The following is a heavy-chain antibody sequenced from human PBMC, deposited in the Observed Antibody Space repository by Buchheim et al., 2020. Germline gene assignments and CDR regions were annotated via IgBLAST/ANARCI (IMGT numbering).Heavy chain of an antibody. D-gene: IGHD3-10*01. J-gene: IGHJ6*03. Sequence: EVQLLESGGGLVQTGGSLRRSCAASGFTFSSYAMSWVRQAPGKGLEWVSAISGSGGSTYYADTGKGRFTISRDNSKNTLYLQMNSLRADDTAVYYCAKGRGYYYYYMDVWGKGTT. CDR3: AKGRGYYYYYMDV. V-gene: IGHV3-23*01. CDR2: ISGSGGST. CDR1: GFTFSSYA.